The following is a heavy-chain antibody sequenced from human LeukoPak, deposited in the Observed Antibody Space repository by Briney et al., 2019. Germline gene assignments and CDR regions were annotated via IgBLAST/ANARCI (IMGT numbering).Heavy chain of an antibody. CDR3: ARDSSSRDNYFDY. Sequence: GASVKVSCKASGYTFTGYYMHWVRQAPGQGLEWMGWINPNSGGTNYAQKFQGRVTMTRDTSISTAYMELSRLRSDDTAVYYCARDSSSRDNYFDYWGQGTLVTVSS. CDR1: GYTFTGYY. J-gene: IGHJ4*02. D-gene: IGHD6-6*01. V-gene: IGHV1-2*02. CDR2: INPNSGGT.